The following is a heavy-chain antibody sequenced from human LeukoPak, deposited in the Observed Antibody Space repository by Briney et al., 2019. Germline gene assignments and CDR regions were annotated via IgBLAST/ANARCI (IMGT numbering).Heavy chain of an antibody. CDR2: ISSSSSYI. J-gene: IGHJ3*02. CDR1: GFTFSSYS. V-gene: IGHV3-21*01. CDR3: ARDLGGIAAAGYDAFDI. Sequence: GGSLRLSCAASGFTFSSYSMNWVRQAPGKGLEWVSSISSSSSYIYYADSVKGRFTISRDNAKNSLYLQMNSLRAEDTAVYYCARDLGGIAAAGYDAFDIWGQGTMVTVSS. D-gene: IGHD6-13*01.